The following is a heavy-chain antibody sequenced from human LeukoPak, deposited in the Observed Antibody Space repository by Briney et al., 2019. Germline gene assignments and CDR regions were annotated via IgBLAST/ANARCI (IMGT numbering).Heavy chain of an antibody. Sequence: ASVKVSCKASGYTFTGYYMHWVRQAPGQGLEWMGWINPNSGGTNYAQKFQGRVTMTRDTSISTAYMELSRLRSDDTAVYYCARDFWSGYPHNWFDPWGQGTLVTVSS. V-gene: IGHV1-2*02. CDR2: INPNSGGT. J-gene: IGHJ5*02. D-gene: IGHD3-3*01. CDR1: GYTFTGYY. CDR3: ARDFWSGYPHNWFDP.